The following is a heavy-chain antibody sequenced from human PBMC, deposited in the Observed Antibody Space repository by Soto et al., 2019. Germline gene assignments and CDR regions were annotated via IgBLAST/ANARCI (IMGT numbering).Heavy chain of an antibody. CDR1: GGSISSSSYY. D-gene: IGHD3-16*01. CDR2: IYYSGST. CDR3: ARTGEALYGMDV. Sequence: SETLSLTCTVSGGSISSSSYYWGWIRQPPGKGLEWIGSIYYSGSTYYNPSLKSRVTISVDTSKNQFSLKLSSVTAADTAVYYCARTGEALYGMDVWGQGTTVTVSS. J-gene: IGHJ6*02. V-gene: IGHV4-39*01.